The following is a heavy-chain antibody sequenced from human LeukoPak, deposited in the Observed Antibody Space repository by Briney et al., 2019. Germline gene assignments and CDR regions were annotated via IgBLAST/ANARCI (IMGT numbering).Heavy chain of an antibody. D-gene: IGHD2-15*01. CDR2: IRYDGSNK. V-gene: IGHV3-30*02. CDR1: GFIFNTYV. J-gene: IGHJ3*02. Sequence: GGSLRLSCAASGFIFNTYVMHWVRQAPGKGLEWLAFIRYDGSNKSYADSVRGRFTISRDNTKNSPYLQMNSLRAEDTAVYYCAKDGGSDPDSFDIWGQGTMVTVSS. CDR3: AKDGGSDPDSFDI.